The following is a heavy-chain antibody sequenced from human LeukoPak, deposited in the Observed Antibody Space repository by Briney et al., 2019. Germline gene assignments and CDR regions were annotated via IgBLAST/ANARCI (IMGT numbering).Heavy chain of an antibody. CDR2: FDPEDGET. V-gene: IGHV1-24*01. J-gene: IGHJ6*03. CDR3: ATSIAAAGTPPYYYYMDV. Sequence: ASVKVSFKVSGYTLTELSMHWVRQAPGKGLEWMGGFDPEDGETIYAQKFQGRVTMTEDTSTDTAYMELSSLRSEDTAVYYCATSIAAAGTPPYYYYMDVWGKGTTVTVSS. D-gene: IGHD6-13*01. CDR1: GYTLTELS.